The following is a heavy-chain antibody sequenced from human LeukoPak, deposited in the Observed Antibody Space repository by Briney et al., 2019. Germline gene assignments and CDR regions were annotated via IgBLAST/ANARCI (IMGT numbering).Heavy chain of an antibody. J-gene: IGHJ4*02. CDR3: ARGPNSSGYSYGDY. CDR2: ISNDGKNK. D-gene: IGHD1-26*01. Sequence: GGSLRLSCAASGFTFSNFAMHWVRQAPGKGLEWVTVISNDGKNKFYTDSVKGRFTISRDDSTHTLYLQMNSLRDDDTAVYYCARGPNSSGYSYGDYWGQGTLVTVSS. CDR1: GFTFSNFA. V-gene: IGHV3-30*04.